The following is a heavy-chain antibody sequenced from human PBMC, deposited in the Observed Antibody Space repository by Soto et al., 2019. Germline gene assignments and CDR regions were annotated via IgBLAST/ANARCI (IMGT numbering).Heavy chain of an antibody. CDR1: GGSISSYY. V-gene: IGHV4-59*01. CDR3: ARDLDGDNDY. CDR2: IYYSGST. J-gene: IGHJ4*02. Sequence: SGTLSLTCTVSGGSISSYYWSWIRQPPGKGLEWIGYIYYSGSTNYNPSLKSRVSISADTSKNQFSLKLSTVTAADTAVYYCARDLDGDNDYWGQGTLVTVSS.